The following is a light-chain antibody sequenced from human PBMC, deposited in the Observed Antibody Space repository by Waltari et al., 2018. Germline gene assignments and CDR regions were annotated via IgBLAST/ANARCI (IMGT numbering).Light chain of an antibody. J-gene: IGKJ4*01. V-gene: IGKV1-12*01. CDR2: GAS. CDR3: QQADSLPLT. Sequence: DIQMTQSPSSLSASLGDRVTITCRASQDIGMWLAWYQQKPGKGPKLLIYGASGLQSGVPSRFSGSGSGTVFTLTINSLQPEDFATYFCQQADSLPLTFGGGTRVEIK. CDR1: QDIGMW.